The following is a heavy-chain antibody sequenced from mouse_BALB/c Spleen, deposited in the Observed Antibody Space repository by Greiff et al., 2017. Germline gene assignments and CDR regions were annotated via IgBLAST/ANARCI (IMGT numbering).Heavy chain of an antibody. CDR3: ARLGGYDNPY. D-gene: IGHD2-2*01. CDR2: IYPGGGYP. CDR1: GYTFTTYW. J-gene: IGHJ3*01. V-gene: IGHV1-63*02. Sequence: VQLQESGAELVRPGPSVKISCKASGYTFTTYWLGWVKQRPGHGLEWIGDIYPGGGYPNYNEKFKGKATLTADTSSSTAYMQLSSLTSEDSAVYFCARLGGYDNPYWGQGTLVTVSA.